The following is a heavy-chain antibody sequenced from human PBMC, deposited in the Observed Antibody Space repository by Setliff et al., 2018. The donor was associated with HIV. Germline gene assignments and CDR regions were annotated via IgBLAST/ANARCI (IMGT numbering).Heavy chain of an antibody. CDR3: AREFLSGGSCYND. CDR1: GFTFSNYW. CDR2: IKEDGSEK. V-gene: IGHV3-7*01. Sequence: GGSLRLSCAASGFTFSNYWMGWVRQAPGKGLEWVANIKEDGSEKDYVDSVKGRFTISSDNAKNSLYLQMNSLRVEDTAVYYCAREFLSGGSCYNDWGQGTLVTVSS. D-gene: IGHD2-21*01. J-gene: IGHJ4*02.